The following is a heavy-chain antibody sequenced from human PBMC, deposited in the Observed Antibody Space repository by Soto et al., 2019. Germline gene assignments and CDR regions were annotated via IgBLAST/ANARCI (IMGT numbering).Heavy chain of an antibody. Sequence: EVPLVESGGGLVKPGGSLRLSCAASGFTFSNAWMSWVRQAPGKGLEWVGRIKSKTDGGTTDYAAPVKGRFTISRDDSKNTLYLQMNSLKTEDTAVYYCTTAPYSSSWYYFDYWGQGTLVTVSS. D-gene: IGHD6-13*01. CDR1: GFTFSNAW. V-gene: IGHV3-15*01. J-gene: IGHJ4*02. CDR2: IKSKTDGGTT. CDR3: TTAPYSSSWYYFDY.